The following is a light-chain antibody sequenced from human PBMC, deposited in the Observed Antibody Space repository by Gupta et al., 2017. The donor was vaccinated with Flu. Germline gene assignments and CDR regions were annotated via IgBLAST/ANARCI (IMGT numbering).Light chain of an antibody. V-gene: IGKV1-5*03. CDR3: QQYDYYWT. J-gene: IGKJ1*01. CDR1: QSISNR. CDR2: KAS. Sequence: VGSRVTITCRASQSISNRLAWYQQKAGKPPKILIYKASTLEGGVPSRFSGSGSGTQFTLTISSLQPDDFATYYCQQYDYYWTFGQGTKVEI.